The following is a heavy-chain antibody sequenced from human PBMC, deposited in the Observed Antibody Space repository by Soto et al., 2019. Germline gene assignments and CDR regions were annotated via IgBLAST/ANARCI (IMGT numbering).Heavy chain of an antibody. CDR3: AKEGQLCSGGSCYFDY. D-gene: IGHD2-15*01. V-gene: IGHV3-30*18. Sequence: GESLKISCAASGFTFSSYGMHWVRQAPGKGLEWVAVISYDGSNKYYADSVKGRFTISRDNSKNTLYLQMNSLRAEDTAVYYCAKEGQLCSGGSCYFDYWGQGTLVTVSS. J-gene: IGHJ4*02. CDR1: GFTFSSYG. CDR2: ISYDGSNK.